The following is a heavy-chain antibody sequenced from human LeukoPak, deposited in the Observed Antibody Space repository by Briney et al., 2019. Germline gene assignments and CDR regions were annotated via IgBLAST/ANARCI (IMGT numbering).Heavy chain of an antibody. CDR1: GGSISSGDYY. V-gene: IGHV4-30-4*01. Sequence: SETLSLTCTVSGGSISSGDYYWSWIRQPPGTGLEWIGYIYYSGSTYYDPSLKSRVTISVDTSKNQFSLKLSSVTAADTAVYYCARVRPPRGMDVWGQGTTVTVSS. J-gene: IGHJ6*02. CDR3: ARVRPPRGMDV. CDR2: IYYSGST.